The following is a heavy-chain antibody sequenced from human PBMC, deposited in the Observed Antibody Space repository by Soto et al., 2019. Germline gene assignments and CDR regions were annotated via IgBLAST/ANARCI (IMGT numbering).Heavy chain of an antibody. CDR2: FDPEDGET. CDR3: ATGYCSGGSCYLDFQH. J-gene: IGHJ1*01. CDR1: GYTLTELS. V-gene: IGHV1-24*01. D-gene: IGHD2-15*01. Sequence: ASVKVSCKVSGYTLTELSMHWVRQAPGKGLEWMGGFDPEDGETNYAQKFQGRVTMTEDKSTSTAYMELSSLRSEDTAVYYCATGYCSGGSCYLDFQHWGQGTLVTVSS.